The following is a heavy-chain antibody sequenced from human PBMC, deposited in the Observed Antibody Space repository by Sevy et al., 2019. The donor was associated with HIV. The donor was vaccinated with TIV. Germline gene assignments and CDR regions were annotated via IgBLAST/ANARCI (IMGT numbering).Heavy chain of an antibody. CDR1: GFSFTSYE. CDR3: ARTCIGISGLTGAMDV. Sequence: GGSLRLSCAASGFSFTSYEINWVRQAPGKGLEWVSYISSRGTTIYYADSVKGRFTISRDNAKNTLFLQMNSLRADDTAVYYCARTCIGISGLTGAMDVWGQGTTVTVSS. V-gene: IGHV3-48*03. J-gene: IGHJ6*02. D-gene: IGHD2-15*01. CDR2: ISSRGTTI.